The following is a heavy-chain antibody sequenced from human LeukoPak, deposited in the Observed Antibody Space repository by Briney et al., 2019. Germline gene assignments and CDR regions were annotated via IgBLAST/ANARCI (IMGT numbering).Heavy chain of an antibody. J-gene: IGHJ1*01. CDR1: GYTFTSYH. CDR2: INPSGGST. Sequence: RASVKVSCKASGYTFTSYHMHWVRQAPGQGLEWMGIINPSGGSTSYAQKFQGRVTMTRDTSTSTVYMELSSLRSEDTAVYYCARDAELPEYFQHWGQGTLVTVSS. V-gene: IGHV1-46*01. CDR3: ARDAELPEYFQH. D-gene: IGHD1-26*01.